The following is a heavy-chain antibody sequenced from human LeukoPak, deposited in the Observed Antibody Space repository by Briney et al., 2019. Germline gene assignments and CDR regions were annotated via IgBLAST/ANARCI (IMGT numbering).Heavy chain of an antibody. CDR2: INHSGST. CDR3: ARGTPAKAARPNYYYYYYYMDV. J-gene: IGHJ6*03. Sequence: PSETLSLTCAVYGGSFSGYYWSWIRQPPGKGLDWIGEINHSGSTNYNPSLKSRVTISVDTSKNQFSLKLSSVTAADTAVYYCARGTPAKAARPNYYYYYYYMDVWGKGTTVTVSS. V-gene: IGHV4-34*01. CDR1: GGSFSGYY. D-gene: IGHD6-6*01.